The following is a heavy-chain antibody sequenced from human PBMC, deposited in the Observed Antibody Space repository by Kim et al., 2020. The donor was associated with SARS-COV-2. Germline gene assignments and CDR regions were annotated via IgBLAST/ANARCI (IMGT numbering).Heavy chain of an antibody. CDR2: IYYSGST. V-gene: IGHV4-59*01. J-gene: IGHJ5*02. D-gene: IGHD3-10*01. CDR1: GGSISGYY. CDR3: AKAGSGSANWFDP. Sequence: SETLSLTCTVSGGSISGYYWSWIRQPPGKGLEWICYIYYSGSTDYNPSLKSRVTISVDTSKNQFSLKLSSVTAADTAVYYCAKAGSGSANWFDPWGQGTLVTVSS.